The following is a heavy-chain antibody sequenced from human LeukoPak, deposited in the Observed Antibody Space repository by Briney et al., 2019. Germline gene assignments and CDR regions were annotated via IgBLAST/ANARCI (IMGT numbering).Heavy chain of an antibody. CDR1: GFTLSSYS. Sequence: GGSLRLSRAASGFTLSSYSINWVRQAPGEGLEWVSYISTSGSNIYYADSVRGRFSISRDNAKNSLYLQMNSLRAEDTAVYYCSTAKLDYWGQGTLVTVSS. CDR3: STAKLDY. V-gene: IGHV3-48*01. J-gene: IGHJ4*02. CDR2: ISTSGSNI.